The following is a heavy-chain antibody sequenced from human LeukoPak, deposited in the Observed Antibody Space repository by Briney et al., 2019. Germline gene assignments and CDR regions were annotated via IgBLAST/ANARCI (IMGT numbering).Heavy chain of an antibody. CDR3: VKVAKYYYGSETYYFFEH. J-gene: IGHJ4*02. D-gene: IGHD3-10*01. CDR1: GFTFTTSW. V-gene: IGHV3-7*01. Sequence: PGGSLRLSCAASGFTFTTSWMSWVRQFPGKGLEWVANINQDGTEKYYVDSVKGRFTISRDNAKNSLYLQMNSLRVEDTAIYYCVKVAKYYYGSETYYFFEHWGQGTPVTASS. CDR2: INQDGTEK.